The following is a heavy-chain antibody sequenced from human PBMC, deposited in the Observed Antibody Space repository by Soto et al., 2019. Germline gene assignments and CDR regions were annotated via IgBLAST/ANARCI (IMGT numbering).Heavy chain of an antibody. CDR1: GFTFTSYA. D-gene: IGHD3-9*01. J-gene: IGHJ4*02. CDR2: ITGRGDNT. Sequence: EVQLLESGGDLVQPGGSLRLSCAASGFTFTSYAMSWIRQAPGKGLEWVSAITGRGDNTYYADSGKGRFTISRDNSKNTLYLQMNSLRAEDTAFYYCTQDGGSRDWLTVNWGQGTLVTVSS. V-gene: IGHV3-23*01. CDR3: TQDGGSRDWLTVN.